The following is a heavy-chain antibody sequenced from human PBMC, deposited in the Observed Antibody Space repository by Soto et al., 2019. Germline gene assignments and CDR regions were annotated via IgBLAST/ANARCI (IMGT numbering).Heavy chain of an antibody. CDR3: ARVPSSSYHYFDY. Sequence: PGGSLRLSCAASGFTVSIYYMSWVRQAPGKGLEWVSVIYSAGSADFADSVKGRFTISRDNSKNTLYLQMSSLRAEDTAVYYCARVPSSSYHYFDYWGQGTLVTVSS. CDR1: GFTVSIYY. J-gene: IGHJ4*02. V-gene: IGHV3-66*01. CDR2: IYSAGSA. D-gene: IGHD6-13*01.